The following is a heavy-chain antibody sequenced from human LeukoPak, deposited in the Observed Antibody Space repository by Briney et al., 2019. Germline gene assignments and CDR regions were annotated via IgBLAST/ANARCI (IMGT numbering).Heavy chain of an antibody. J-gene: IGHJ4*02. CDR3: ATANYDSSGNDY. Sequence: GASVQVSCKASGYTFNSYGISWVRQAPGQGLEWMEWISAYNGNTNYAQKLEGRVTMTTDTSTSTAYMELRSLRSDDTAVYYCATANYDSSGNDYWGQGTLVTVSS. V-gene: IGHV1-18*01. CDR1: GYTFNSYG. D-gene: IGHD3-22*01. CDR2: ISAYNGNT.